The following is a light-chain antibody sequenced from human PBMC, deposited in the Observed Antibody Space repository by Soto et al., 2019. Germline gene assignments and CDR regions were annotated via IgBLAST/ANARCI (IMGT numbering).Light chain of an antibody. CDR3: QQRSNWPLT. Sequence: EIVLTQSPATLSLSPGERVTLSCRASQSVSSNLAWYQQKPGQAPRLLIYDASNRATGIPARFSGSGSGTDFPLSISSLEPEDFAVYYCQQRSNWPLTFGPGTKVDIK. CDR2: DAS. V-gene: IGKV3-11*01. CDR1: QSVSSN. J-gene: IGKJ3*01.